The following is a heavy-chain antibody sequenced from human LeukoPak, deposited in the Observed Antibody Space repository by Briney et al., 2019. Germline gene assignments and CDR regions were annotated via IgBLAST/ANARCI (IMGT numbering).Heavy chain of an antibody. V-gene: IGHV1-24*01. CDR1: GYTLTEFS. J-gene: IGHJ4*02. Sequence: ASVKVSCKVSGYTLTEFSMHWVRQAPGKGLEWMGGFDPEDGETIYAQKFQGRVTMTEDTSTDTAYMELSSLRSEDTAMYFCATHEGRFGDPSFDYWGQGTLVTVPS. CDR3: ATHEGRFGDPSFDY. CDR2: FDPEDGET. D-gene: IGHD3-10*01.